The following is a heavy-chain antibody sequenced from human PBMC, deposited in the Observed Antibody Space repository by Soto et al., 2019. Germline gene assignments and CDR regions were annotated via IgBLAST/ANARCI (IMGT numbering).Heavy chain of an antibody. CDR2: IYYSGSA. V-gene: IGHV4-30-4*01. CDR3: TTDPVTMIVVVPSSG. D-gene: IGHD3-22*01. Sequence: SETLSLTCTVSGGSISSGDYYWSWIRQPPGKGLECIGYIYYSGSAYYNPSLKSRVTISVDTSKNQFSLKLSSVTAADTAVYYCTTDPVTMIVVVPSSGWGQGTLVTVS. J-gene: IGHJ4*02. CDR1: GGSISSGDYY.